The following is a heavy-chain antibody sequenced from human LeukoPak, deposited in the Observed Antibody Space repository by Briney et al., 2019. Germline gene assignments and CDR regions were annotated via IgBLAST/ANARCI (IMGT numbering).Heavy chain of an antibody. V-gene: IGHV1-69*13. CDR3: ARDGGYCSSTSCYEFYY. CDR1: GGTFSSYA. CDR2: IIPIFGTA. J-gene: IGHJ4*02. D-gene: IGHD2-2*01. Sequence: SVQVSCKASGGTFSSYAISWVRQAPGQGLEWMGGIIPIFGTANYAQKFQGRFTITADGSTSTAYMELSSLRSEDTAVYYCARDGGYCSSTSCYEFYYWGQGTLVTVSS.